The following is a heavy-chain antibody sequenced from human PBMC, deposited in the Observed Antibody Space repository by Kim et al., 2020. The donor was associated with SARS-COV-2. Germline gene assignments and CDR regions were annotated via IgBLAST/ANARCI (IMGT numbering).Heavy chain of an antibody. CDR3: ARGPPDFWSGYYTGQGQIPFDY. CDR2: ISYDGSNK. V-gene: IGHV3-30-3*01. D-gene: IGHD3-3*01. CDR1: GFTFSSYA. Sequence: GGSLRLSCAASGFTFSSYAMHWVRQAPGKGLEWVAVISYDGSNKYYADSVKGRFTISRDNSKNTLYLQMNSLRAEDTAVYYCARGPPDFWSGYYTGQGQIPFDYWGQGTLVTVSS. J-gene: IGHJ4*02.